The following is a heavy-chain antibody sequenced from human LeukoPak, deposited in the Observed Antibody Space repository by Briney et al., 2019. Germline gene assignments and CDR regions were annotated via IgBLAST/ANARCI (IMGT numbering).Heavy chain of an antibody. Sequence: PGGSLRLSCAGTGFSFSSYTLQWVRQAPGKGLEYVSSLSRDGRYRYYAGSVKGRFTISRDNSKNTTYLQMGSLRPEDKAVYYCRGVGATKDYWGQGTLVTVSS. CDR1: GFSFSSYT. D-gene: IGHD1-26*01. J-gene: IGHJ4*02. V-gene: IGHV3-64*02. CDR2: LSRDGRYR. CDR3: RGVGATKDY.